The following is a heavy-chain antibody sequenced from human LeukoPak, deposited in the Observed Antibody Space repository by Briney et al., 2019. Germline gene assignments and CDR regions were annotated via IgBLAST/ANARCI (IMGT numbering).Heavy chain of an antibody. D-gene: IGHD3-10*01. J-gene: IGHJ6*01. Sequence: ESRQISCKGSGYTFTNYWIAWVRQMPGKGLEWMGIIYPGDYDTIYSPSFQGQVTISADRSISTAYLQWSSLKASDTAMYYCARHLPHYRGDYWGQGTTVIVSS. CDR3: ARHLPHYRGDY. CDR2: IYPGDYDT. V-gene: IGHV5-51*01. CDR1: GYTFTNYW.